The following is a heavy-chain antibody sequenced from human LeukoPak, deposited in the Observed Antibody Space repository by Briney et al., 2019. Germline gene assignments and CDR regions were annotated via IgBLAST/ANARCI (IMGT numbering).Heavy chain of an antibody. J-gene: IGHJ3*02. CDR3: ARGGKNYDFWSGYYFDDAFDI. D-gene: IGHD3-3*01. V-gene: IGHV4-4*07. CDR2: IYTSGST. Sequence: SETLSLTCTVSGGSISSYYWSWIRQPAGKGLEWIGRIYTSGSTNYNPSLKSRVTMSVDTSKNQFSLKLSSVTAADTAVYCCARGGKNYDFWSGYYFDDAFDIWGQGTMVTVSS. CDR1: GGSISSYY.